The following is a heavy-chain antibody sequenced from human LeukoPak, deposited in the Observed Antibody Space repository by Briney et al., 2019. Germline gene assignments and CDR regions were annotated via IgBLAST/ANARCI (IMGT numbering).Heavy chain of an antibody. J-gene: IGHJ4*02. CDR1: GFTFSNYA. Sequence: GGSLRLSCAASGFTFSNYALTWVRQAPGKGLEWVSVIYSAGTTYYADSVKGRFTISRQNPENTLFLQMNSLRPEDTAVYYCARGLGYDSSGYYRGYFDFWGQGTLVSVSS. CDR3: ARGLGYDSSGYYRGYFDF. V-gene: IGHV3-53*04. D-gene: IGHD3-22*01. CDR2: IYSAGTT.